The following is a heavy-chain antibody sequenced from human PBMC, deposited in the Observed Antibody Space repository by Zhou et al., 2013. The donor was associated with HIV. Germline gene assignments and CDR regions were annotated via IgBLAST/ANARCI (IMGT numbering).Heavy chain of an antibody. CDR3: ARCYYDNSGCDY. D-gene: IGHD3-22*01. J-gene: IGHJ4*02. CDR1: GGTFSSYA. Sequence: QVQLVQSGAEVKKPGSSVKVSCKASGGTFSSYAISWVRQAPGQGLEWMGGIIPFFGTANYAQKFQGRVAITAAESTRTAYLELSGLRSEDTAVYYCARCYYDNSGCDYWGQGTLVTVSS. V-gene: IGHV1-69*12. CDR2: IIPFFGTA.